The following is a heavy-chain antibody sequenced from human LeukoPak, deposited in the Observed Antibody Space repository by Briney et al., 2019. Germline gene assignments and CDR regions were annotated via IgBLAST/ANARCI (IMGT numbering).Heavy chain of an antibody. D-gene: IGHD3-10*01. J-gene: IGHJ4*02. V-gene: IGHV1-24*01. CDR3: ATAKRSFGELLYFGY. CDR1: GYTLTELS. Sequence: ASVKVSCKVSGYTLTELSMHWVRQAPGKGLEWMGGFGPEDGETIYAQKFQGRVTMTEDTSTDTAYMELSGLRSEDTAVYYCATAKRSFGELLYFGYWGQGTLVTVSS. CDR2: FGPEDGET.